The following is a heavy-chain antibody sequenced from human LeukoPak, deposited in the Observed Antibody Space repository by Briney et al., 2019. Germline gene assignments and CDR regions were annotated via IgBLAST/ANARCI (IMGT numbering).Heavy chain of an antibody. CDR3: ARAAIYCTGGSYRRYFDH. D-gene: IGHD2-8*02. Sequence: GGSLRLSCAASGFTFSSFWMTWVRQAPGKGLEWVATIESDGNERYYVESLKGRFTISRDNAKNSLYLQMDSLRAEDTAVYYCARAAIYCTGGSYRRYFDHWGQGTLVTVSS. CDR1: GFTFSSFW. CDR2: IESDGNER. V-gene: IGHV3-7*01. J-gene: IGHJ4*02.